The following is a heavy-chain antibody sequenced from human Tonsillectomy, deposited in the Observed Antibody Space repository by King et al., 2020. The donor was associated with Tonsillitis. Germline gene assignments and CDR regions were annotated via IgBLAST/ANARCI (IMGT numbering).Heavy chain of an antibody. Sequence: VQLVESGGGLVQPGGSLRLSCAASGFTFSSYAMSWVRQAPGKGLDGVSAISGSGGSTYYADSFEGRFTISRDNSSTTLYLQMNSLRAEDTAVYYCAKVYVVDTAMVYYYYGMDVWGQGTTVTVSS. CDR2: ISGSGGST. D-gene: IGHD5-18*01. CDR1: GFTFSSYA. V-gene: IGHV3-23*04. J-gene: IGHJ6*02. CDR3: AKVYVVDTAMVYYYYGMDV.